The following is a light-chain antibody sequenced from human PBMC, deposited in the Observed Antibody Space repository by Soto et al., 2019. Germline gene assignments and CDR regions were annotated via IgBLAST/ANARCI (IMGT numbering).Light chain of an antibody. CDR2: AAS. CDR3: QRGNRFPIT. CDR1: QTISSW. J-gene: IGKJ5*01. Sequence: DIQMTQSPSTLSGSVGDRVTITCRASQTISSWLAWYQQKPGKAPKLLIYAASSLQSGVPSRFSGSESGTDFTLTISSLQPEDFATYFCQRGNRFPITFGQGTRLEIK. V-gene: IGKV1-12*01.